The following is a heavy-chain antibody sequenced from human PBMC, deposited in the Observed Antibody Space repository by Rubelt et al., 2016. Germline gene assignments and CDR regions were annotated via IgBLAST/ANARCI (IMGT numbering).Heavy chain of an antibody. Sequence: GFTFSSYGMHWVRQAPGKGLEWVAVISYDGSNKYYADSVKGRFTISRDSAKKSLYLQMNSLRAEDTAVYFCARGSGWTSEYWGQGTLVTVSS. V-gene: IGHV3-33*05. CDR2: ISYDGSNK. D-gene: IGHD6-19*01. J-gene: IGHJ4*02. CDR3: ARGSGWTSEY. CDR1: GFTFSSYG.